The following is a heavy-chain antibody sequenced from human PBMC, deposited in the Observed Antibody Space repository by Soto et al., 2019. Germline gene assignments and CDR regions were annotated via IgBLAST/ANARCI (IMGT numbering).Heavy chain of an antibody. Sequence: SETLSLTCAVYGGSFSGYYWSWIRQPPGKGLEWIGEINHSGSTNYNPSFKSQFTISVDTSKSQFSLKLSSVTAADTAVYYCASSAMYYDFWSGSTYYYYYMDDWGKGTTVTVSS. CDR1: GGSFSGYY. CDR2: INHSGST. D-gene: IGHD3-3*01. V-gene: IGHV4-34*01. J-gene: IGHJ6*03. CDR3: ASSAMYYDFWSGSTYYYYYMDD.